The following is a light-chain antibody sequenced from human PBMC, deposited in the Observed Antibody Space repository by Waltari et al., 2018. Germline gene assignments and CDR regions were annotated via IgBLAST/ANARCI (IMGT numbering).Light chain of an antibody. CDR3: SSYAGSNNYVA. Sequence: QSALTQPPSASGSPGQSVTISCTGTSSDVGGYDYVSWYQRHPGKAPTLMLYEVSKRPPGVPDRVSGSKSGNTASLTVSGLQGEDEADYYCSSYAGSNNYVAFGGGTKLTVL. CDR1: SSDVGGYDY. V-gene: IGLV2-8*01. J-gene: IGLJ2*01. CDR2: EVS.